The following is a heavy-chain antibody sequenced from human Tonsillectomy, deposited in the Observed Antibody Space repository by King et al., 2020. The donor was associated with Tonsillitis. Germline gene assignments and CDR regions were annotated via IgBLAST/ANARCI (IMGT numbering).Heavy chain of an antibody. CDR3: ARIADFWNYYYMDV. Sequence: VQLQQWGAGLLKPSETLSLTCAVYGGSFSGYYWSWIRQPPGKGLEWIGEINHSGSTNYNPSLESRFTISVDTSKKQFSLKVSSVTAADTAVYYCARIADFWNYYYMDVWGTGTAVTVSS. J-gene: IGHJ6*03. CDR1: GGSFSGYY. D-gene: IGHD3-3*01. V-gene: IGHV4-34*01. CDR2: INHSGST.